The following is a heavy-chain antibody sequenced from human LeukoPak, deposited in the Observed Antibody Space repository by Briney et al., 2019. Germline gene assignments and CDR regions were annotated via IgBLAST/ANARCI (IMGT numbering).Heavy chain of an antibody. CDR1: GGTFSSYA. Sequence: ASVKVSCKASGGTFSSYAISWVRQAPGQGLEWMGGIIPMFGTANYAQKFQGRVTITTDESTSTADMELSSLRSEDTAVYYCARVRVDYYYYYMDVWGKGTTVTVSS. J-gene: IGHJ6*03. CDR3: ARVRVDYYYYYMDV. CDR2: IIPMFGTA. V-gene: IGHV1-69*05.